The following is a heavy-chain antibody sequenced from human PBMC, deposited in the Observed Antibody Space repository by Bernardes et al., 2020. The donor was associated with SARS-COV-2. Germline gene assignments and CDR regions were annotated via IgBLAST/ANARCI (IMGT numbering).Heavy chain of an antibody. D-gene: IGHD3-3*01. J-gene: IGHJ6*02. CDR2: IYFSGST. CDR1: GGSINDYY. Sequence: SETLSLTCTVSGGSINDYYWNWIRQPPGKGLEWIGYIYFSGSTKYNPSLKSRVTISVDTSKKQFSLKLSSVTAADTAVYYCARDRKFAPITLFGVVPFEGMDVWGQGTTVTVSS. V-gene: IGHV4-59*01. CDR3: ARDRKFAPITLFGVVPFEGMDV.